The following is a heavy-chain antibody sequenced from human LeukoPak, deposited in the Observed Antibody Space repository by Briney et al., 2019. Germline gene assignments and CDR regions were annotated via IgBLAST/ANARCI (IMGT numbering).Heavy chain of an antibody. CDR1: GGSISSYY. J-gene: IGHJ4*01. D-gene: IGHD6-6*01. Sequence: KPSEALSLTCTVSGGSISSYYWSWIRQPPGKGLEWIGYIYYSGSTNSNPSLKSRVTISVDTSKNQLSLKLSSVTAADTAVYYCARHRIAARPFDYWGHGTLVTVSS. CDR2: IYYSGST. V-gene: IGHV4-59*08. CDR3: ARHRIAARPFDY.